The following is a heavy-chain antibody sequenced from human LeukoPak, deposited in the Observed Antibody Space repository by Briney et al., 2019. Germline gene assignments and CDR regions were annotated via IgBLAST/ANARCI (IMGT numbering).Heavy chain of an antibody. D-gene: IGHD6-25*01. CDR1: GXSMTGYY. CDR2: FYSGGST. CDR3: ARRVAATGMVDS. J-gene: IGHJ4*02. V-gene: IGHV4-4*09. Sequence: SETLSLTCTVSGXSMTGYYWRWIRQPPGKGLEWIVNFYSGGSTKYNPSLESRVSISVDTSKRQFSLDLSSVTAADTAVYYCARRVAATGMVDSWGQGTLVTVSS.